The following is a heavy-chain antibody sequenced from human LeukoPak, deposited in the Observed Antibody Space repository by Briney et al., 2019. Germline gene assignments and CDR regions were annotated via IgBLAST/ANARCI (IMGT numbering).Heavy chain of an antibody. Sequence: PGGSLRLSCAASGFTFSAYWVNWVRQAPGRGLQWVANIKPDGSETNYVDSVRGRFTISRDNANKLLFLQMNSLRVEDTAVYYCVKYLHGTGYHDAFDIWGQGTLVTVSS. J-gene: IGHJ3*02. V-gene: IGHV3-7*01. CDR1: GFTFSAYW. D-gene: IGHD3-9*01. CDR3: VKYLHGTGYHDAFDI. CDR2: IKPDGSET.